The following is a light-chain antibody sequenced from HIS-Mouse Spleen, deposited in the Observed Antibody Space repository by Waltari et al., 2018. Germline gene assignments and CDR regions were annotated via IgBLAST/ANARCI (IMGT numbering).Light chain of an antibody. Sequence: HSALPQPRSVSGSPGQSVTISCTGTSSDVVGYNYVSWYQQPPGKAPKRMIYDVSKRPSGVPDRFSGSKSGNTASLTISGLQAEDEADYYCCSYAGSYTPWVFGGGTKLTVL. CDR3: CSYAGSYTPWV. J-gene: IGLJ3*02. V-gene: IGLV2-11*01. CDR2: DVS. CDR1: SSDVVGYNY.